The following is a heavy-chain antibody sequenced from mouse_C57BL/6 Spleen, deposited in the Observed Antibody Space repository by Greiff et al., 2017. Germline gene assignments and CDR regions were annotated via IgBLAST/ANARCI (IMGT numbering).Heavy chain of an antibody. Sequence: EVQLVESGGGLVKPGGSLKLSCAASGFTFSSYTMSWVRQTPEKRLEWVATISGGGGNTYYPDSVKGRFTISRDNAKNTLYLQMSSLRSEDTALYYCANDYYGSRGFAYWGQGTLVTVSA. V-gene: IGHV5-9*01. CDR1: GFTFSSYT. J-gene: IGHJ3*01. D-gene: IGHD1-1*01. CDR2: ISGGGGNT. CDR3: ANDYYGSRGFAY.